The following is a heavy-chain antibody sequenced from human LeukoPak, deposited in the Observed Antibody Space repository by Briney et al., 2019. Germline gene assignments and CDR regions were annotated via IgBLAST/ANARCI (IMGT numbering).Heavy chain of an antibody. CDR3: ATGGDILTANNWFDP. J-gene: IGHJ5*02. D-gene: IGHD3-9*01. CDR2: INPNSGGT. CDR1: GYTFTGYY. V-gene: IGHV1-2*02. Sequence: ASVKVSCKASGYTFTGYYMHWVRQAPGQGLEWMGWINPNSGGTNYAQKFQGRVTMTRDTSISTAYMELSSLRSEDTAVYYCATGGDILTANNWFDPWGQGTLVTVSS.